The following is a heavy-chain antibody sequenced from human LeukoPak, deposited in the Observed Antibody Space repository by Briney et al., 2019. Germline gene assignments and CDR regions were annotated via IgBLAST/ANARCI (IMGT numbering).Heavy chain of an antibody. CDR1: GFTFSTFA. J-gene: IGHJ4*02. V-gene: IGHV3-23*01. CDR2: ISGGGGST. Sequence: PGGFLRLSCAASGFTFSTFAMSWVRQTPGKGLEWVSVISGGGGSTDYADSVKGRFTVSRDNSKNTLYLQMDSLTVEDTAVYYCAKSYDISRFYPYWGQGTLVTVSS. CDR3: AKSYDISRFYPY. D-gene: IGHD3-22*01.